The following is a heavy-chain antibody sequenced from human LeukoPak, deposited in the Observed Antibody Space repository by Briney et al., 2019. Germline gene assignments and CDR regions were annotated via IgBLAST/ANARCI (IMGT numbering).Heavy chain of an antibody. CDR2: IYTSGST. D-gene: IGHD3-16*02. CDR1: GGSISSYY. V-gene: IGHV4-4*07. J-gene: IGHJ5*02. CDR3: ARDRGMITFGGVIGPAWFDP. Sequence: SETLSLTCTVPGGSISSYYWSWIRQPAGKGLEWIGRIYTSGSTNYNPSLKSRVTMSVDTSKNQFSLKLSSVTAADTAVYYCARDRGMITFGGVIGPAWFDPWGQGTLVTVSS.